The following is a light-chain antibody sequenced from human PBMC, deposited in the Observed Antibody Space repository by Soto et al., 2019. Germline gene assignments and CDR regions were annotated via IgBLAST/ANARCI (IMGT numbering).Light chain of an antibody. J-gene: IGKJ1*01. Sequence: IQLTQSPSSLSASVGDRVTITCRASQGISSALAWYQQKPGKPPKLLIYDASTLENGVPLRFSGSGSGTDFTLTISSLQPEDFATYYCQQYNSYSWTFGQGTKVDIK. CDR2: DAS. CDR3: QQYNSYSWT. V-gene: IGKV1-13*02. CDR1: QGISSA.